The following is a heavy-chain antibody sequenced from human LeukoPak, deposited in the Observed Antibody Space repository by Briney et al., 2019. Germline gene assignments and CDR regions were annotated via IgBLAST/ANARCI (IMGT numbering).Heavy chain of an antibody. J-gene: IGHJ6*02. CDR1: GYTFTSYG. D-gene: IGHD2-2*02. CDR2: MNPNSGNT. CDR3: ARPVVPAAIGGYYYGMDV. Sequence: GASVKVSCKASGYTFTSYGINWVRQATGQGLEWMGWMNPNSGNTGYAQKFQGRVTMTRNTSISTAYMELSSLRSEDTAVYYCARPVVPAAIGGYYYGMDVWGQGTTVTVSS. V-gene: IGHV1-8*01.